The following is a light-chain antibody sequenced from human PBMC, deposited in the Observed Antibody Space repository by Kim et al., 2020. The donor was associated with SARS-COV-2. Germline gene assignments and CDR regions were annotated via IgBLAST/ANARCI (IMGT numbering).Light chain of an antibody. CDR3: QSYDSSIPWV. CDR1: SRTSASKY. Sequence: KTVTTSCTRRSRTSASKYVQWYQQRPGSAPPTVIYEDNQSPSGVPDRFSGSIDSSSNSASLTISGLKTEDEADYYCQSYDSSIPWVFGGGTQLTVL. CDR2: EDN. V-gene: IGLV6-57*03. J-gene: IGLJ3*02.